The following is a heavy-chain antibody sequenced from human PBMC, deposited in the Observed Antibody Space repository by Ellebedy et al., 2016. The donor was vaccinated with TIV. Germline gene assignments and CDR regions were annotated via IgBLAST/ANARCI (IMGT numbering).Heavy chain of an antibody. CDR2: ISAYNGNT. J-gene: IGHJ3*02. Sequence: ASVKVSCKASGYTFTSYGISWVRQAPGQGLEWMGWISAYNGNTSYAQKFQGRVTMTRDTSTSTVYMELSSLRSEDTAVYYCARVNWNYGDAFDIWGQGTMVTVSS. CDR3: ARVNWNYGDAFDI. CDR1: GYTFTSYG. D-gene: IGHD1-7*01. V-gene: IGHV1-18*04.